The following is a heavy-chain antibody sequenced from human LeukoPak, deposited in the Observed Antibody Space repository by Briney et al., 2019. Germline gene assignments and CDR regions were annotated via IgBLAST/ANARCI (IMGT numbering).Heavy chain of an antibody. V-gene: IGHV3-23*01. CDR2: ISGSGGRT. Sequence: PGGSMRLSCAASGFTFSSYAMSWVRQAPGKGLEWVSAISGSGGRTYYADSVKGRFTISRDNSKNTLYLQMNSLRAEDTAVYYCAKGPNYYDSSGYFWGQGALVTVSS. CDR1: GFTFSSYA. CDR3: AKGPNYYDSSGYF. J-gene: IGHJ4*02. D-gene: IGHD3-22*01.